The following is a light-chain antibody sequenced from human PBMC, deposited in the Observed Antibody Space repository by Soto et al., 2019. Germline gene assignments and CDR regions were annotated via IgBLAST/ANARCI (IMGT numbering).Light chain of an antibody. Sequence: DIQMTQSPSSLSASVGDRVTITCRASQRISNYLNWYQQKPGKAPKLLIFAASSLQSGVPSRFSGSGSGTDFTLTISSLQPVDFATYYCQQTSSTLLTFGGGTKVEIK. J-gene: IGKJ4*01. CDR2: AAS. CDR3: QQTSSTLLT. CDR1: QRISNY. V-gene: IGKV1-39*01.